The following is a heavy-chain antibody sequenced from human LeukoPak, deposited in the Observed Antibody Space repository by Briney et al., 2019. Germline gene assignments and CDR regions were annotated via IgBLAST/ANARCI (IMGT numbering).Heavy chain of an antibody. CDR1: GGSISSYY. CDR3: ARSLWFGELAFDY. D-gene: IGHD3-10*01. J-gene: IGHJ4*02. Sequence: SETLSLTCTVSGGSISSYYWSWIRQPPGKGLEWIGYIYYSGSTNYNPSLKSRVTISVDTSKNQFSLKLSSVTAADTAAYYCARSLWFGELAFDYWGQGTLVTVSS. CDR2: IYYSGST. V-gene: IGHV4-59*08.